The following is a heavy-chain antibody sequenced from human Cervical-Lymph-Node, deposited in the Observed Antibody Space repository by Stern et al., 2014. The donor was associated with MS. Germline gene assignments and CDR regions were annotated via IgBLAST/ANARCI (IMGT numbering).Heavy chain of an antibody. CDR3: ARDPYSRFYGMAV. CDR2: INHSGGT. Sequence: QVQLQQWGAGLLKPSETLSLTCAVYGGSFSGYYWSWIRQPPGKGLEWIGEINHSGGTNYNPSLKIRVPISVYTSKNQSSLKVSSVPAADTAVYYCARDPYSRFYGMAVWGQGPPVPVSS. D-gene: IGHD1-26*01. V-gene: IGHV4-34*01. J-gene: IGHJ6*02. CDR1: GGSFSGYY.